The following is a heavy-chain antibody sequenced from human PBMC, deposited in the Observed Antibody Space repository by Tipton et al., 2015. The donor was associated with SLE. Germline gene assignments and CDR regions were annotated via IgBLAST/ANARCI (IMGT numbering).Heavy chain of an antibody. J-gene: IGHJ6*02. D-gene: IGHD3-16*01. CDR3: ARDLMSWGYYYGMDV. CDR2: IYYSGST. Sequence: LRLSCTISGGSISSYYWSWIRQPPGKGLEWIGYIYYSGSTNYNPSLKSRVTISVDTSKNQFSLKLSSVTAADTAVYYCARDLMSWGYYYGMDVWGQGTTVTVSS. V-gene: IGHV4-59*12. CDR1: GGSISSYY.